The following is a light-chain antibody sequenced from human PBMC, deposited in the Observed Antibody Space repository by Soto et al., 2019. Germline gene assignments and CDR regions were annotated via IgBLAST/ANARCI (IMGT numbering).Light chain of an antibody. CDR3: QQYNNWPPT. CDR2: GAS. CDR1: QSVSSN. J-gene: IGKJ1*01. Sequence: EIVMTQSPATLSVSPGERATLSCRASQSVSSNLAWSQQKPGQAPRLLIYGASTRDTGIPARFSGSGSGTEFTLTISSLQSEDFAVYYCQQYNNWPPTFGQGTKVEIK. V-gene: IGKV3-15*01.